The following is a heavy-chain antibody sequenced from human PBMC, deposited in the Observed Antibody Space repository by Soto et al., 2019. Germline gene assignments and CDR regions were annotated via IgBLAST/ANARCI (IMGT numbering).Heavy chain of an antibody. V-gene: IGHV3-21*01. CDR1: GFTFSRYS. CDR2: ISSSSSYI. J-gene: IGHJ4*02. CDR3: ARDPDTLEY. Sequence: GGSLRLSCAASGFTFSRYSMNWVRQAPGKGLELVSSISSSSSYIYYADSVKLRFTISRDNDKNSLYLQMNSLTAEDTAVYYFARDPDTLEYGGQGALDAVSS.